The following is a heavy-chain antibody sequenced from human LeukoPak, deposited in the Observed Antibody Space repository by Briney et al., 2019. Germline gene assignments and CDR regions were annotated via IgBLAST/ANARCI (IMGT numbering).Heavy chain of an antibody. D-gene: IGHD3-10*01. CDR2: IYYSGST. CDR1: GGSISSSSYY. V-gene: IGHV4-39*01. Sequence: SETLSLTCIVSGGSISSSSYYWGWIRQPPGKGLEWIGTIYYSGSTYYNPSLKSRVTIFVDPSKNQFSLKLSSVTAADTAVYYCARHEVRGARSFDYWGQGTLVTVSS. CDR3: ARHEVRGARSFDY. J-gene: IGHJ4*02.